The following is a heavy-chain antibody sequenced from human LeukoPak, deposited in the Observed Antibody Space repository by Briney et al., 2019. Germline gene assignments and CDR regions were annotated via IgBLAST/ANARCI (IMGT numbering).Heavy chain of an antibody. Sequence: ASVKVSCKASGYTFTGYYMHWARQAPGQGLEWMGWINPNSGGTNYAQKFQGRVTMTRDTSISTAYMELSRLRSDDTAVYYCFFSGYDSRGADYWGQGTLVTVSS. CDR3: FFSGYDSRGADY. V-gene: IGHV1-2*02. D-gene: IGHD5-12*01. J-gene: IGHJ4*02. CDR1: GYTFTGYY. CDR2: INPNSGGT.